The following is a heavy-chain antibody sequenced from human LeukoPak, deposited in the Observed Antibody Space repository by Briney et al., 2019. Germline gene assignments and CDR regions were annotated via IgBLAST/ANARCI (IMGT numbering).Heavy chain of an antibody. D-gene: IGHD6-19*01. V-gene: IGHV1-18*01. CDR1: GYTFTSYG. Sequence: GASVKVSCKASGYTFTSYGISWGRQAPGQGLEWRGWISAYNVNTNYAQKLQGRVTMTTDTSPSTAYMELRSLRSDDPAVYYCARGYSSGWYDPVPAFDIWGQGTMVTVSS. J-gene: IGHJ3*02. CDR2: ISAYNVNT. CDR3: ARGYSSGWYDPVPAFDI.